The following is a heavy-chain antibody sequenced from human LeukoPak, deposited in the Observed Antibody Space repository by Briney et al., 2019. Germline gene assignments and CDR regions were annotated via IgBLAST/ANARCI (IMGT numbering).Heavy chain of an antibody. V-gene: IGHV1-69*01. J-gene: IGHJ4*02. CDR2: IIPIFSTA. CDR1: GGSFTSYA. D-gene: IGHD1-1*01. CDR3: ARVRYSGSTYYFDY. Sequence: ASVTVSCKASGGSFTSYAISWVRKAHGQGLEWMGGIIPIFSTANYAQKFQGRVTITADESTSTAYMELSSLRSEDTAVYYCARVRYSGSTYYFDYWGQGTLVTVSS.